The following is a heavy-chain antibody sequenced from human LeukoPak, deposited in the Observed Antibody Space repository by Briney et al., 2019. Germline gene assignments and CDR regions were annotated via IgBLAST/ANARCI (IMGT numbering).Heavy chain of an antibody. D-gene: IGHD3-3*01. CDR1: GYTFTSYA. Sequence: ASVKVSCKASGYTFTSYAMHWVRQAPGQRLEWMGWINAGNGNTKYSQKFQGRVTITRDTSTSTAYMELRSLRSDDTAVYYCARGSTHYDFWSGYGNWFDPWGQGTLVTVSS. J-gene: IGHJ5*02. V-gene: IGHV1-3*01. CDR2: INAGNGNT. CDR3: ARGSTHYDFWSGYGNWFDP.